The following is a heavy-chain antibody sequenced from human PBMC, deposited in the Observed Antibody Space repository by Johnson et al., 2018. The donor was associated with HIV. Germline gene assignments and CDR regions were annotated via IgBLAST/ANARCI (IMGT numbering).Heavy chain of an antibody. Sequence: VQLVESGGGVVQPGRSLRLSCAASGFTFDDYAMHWVRQIPGKGLEWISGLSWNGGTIGYADSVKGRFTISRDNSKNTLYLQMNSLRAEDTAVYYCARVKQQVVRVGSDAFDIWGQGTMVTVSS. J-gene: IGHJ3*02. V-gene: IGHV3-9*01. CDR2: LSWNGGTI. CDR1: GFTFDDYA. CDR3: ARVKQQVVRVGSDAFDI. D-gene: IGHD6-13*01.